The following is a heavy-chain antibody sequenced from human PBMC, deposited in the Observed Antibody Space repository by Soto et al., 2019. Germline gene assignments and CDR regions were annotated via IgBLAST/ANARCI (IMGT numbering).Heavy chain of an antibody. J-gene: IGHJ4*02. V-gene: IGHV1-8*02. CDR3: ARERTVAGNDY. CDR2: MNPNSGNT. D-gene: IGHD6-19*01. Sequence: GASVKVSCKASGYTFTSYAMHWVRQAPGQGLEWMGWMNPNSGNTGYAQKFQGRVTMTRNTSISTAYMELSSLRSEDTAVYYCARERTVAGNDYWGQGTLVTVSS. CDR1: GYTFTSYA.